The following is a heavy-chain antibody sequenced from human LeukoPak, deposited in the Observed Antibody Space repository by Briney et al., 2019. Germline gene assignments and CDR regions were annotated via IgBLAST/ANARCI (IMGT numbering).Heavy chain of an antibody. V-gene: IGHV3-30*18. CDR2: ISYDGSNK. J-gene: IGHJ4*02. CDR1: GFTFSSYS. Sequence: PGKSLRLSCAASGFTFSSYSMHWVRQAPGKGLEWVAVISYDGSNKYYADSVKGRFTISRDNSKNTLYLQMNSLRAEDTAVYYCAKEKAYWGQGTLVTVSS. CDR3: AKEKAY.